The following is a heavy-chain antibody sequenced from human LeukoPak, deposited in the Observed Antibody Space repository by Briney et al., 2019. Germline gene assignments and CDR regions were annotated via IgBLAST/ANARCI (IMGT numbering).Heavy chain of an antibody. V-gene: IGHV3-7*05. Sequence: GGSLRLSCAASGFNFTSYWMTLVRQAPGKGLEWVANIKQDGSEKYYVDSVKGRFTISRDNAKNSLYLQMNSLRAEDTAVYYCARRPGTFDIWGQGTMVTVSS. CDR3: ARRPGTFDI. CDR1: GFNFTSYW. J-gene: IGHJ3*02. CDR2: IKQDGSEK.